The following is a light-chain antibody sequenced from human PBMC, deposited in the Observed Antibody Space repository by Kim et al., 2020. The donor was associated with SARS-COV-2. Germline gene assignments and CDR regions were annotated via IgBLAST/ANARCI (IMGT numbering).Light chain of an antibody. CDR1: QNIGYN. V-gene: IGKV3-15*01. Sequence: PAVVSASAGERIPLSCGASQNIGYNLAWYQVSSGQAPRLLIYGASTRATGIPARFSGSGSGTDFTLTISNLQSEDFEVYYCQHDACGGGTEVDIK. J-gene: IGKJ4*01. CDR2: GAS. CDR3: QHDA.